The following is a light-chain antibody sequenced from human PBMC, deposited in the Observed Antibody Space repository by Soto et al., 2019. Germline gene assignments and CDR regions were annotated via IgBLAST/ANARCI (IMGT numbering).Light chain of an antibody. CDR3: SPYTTGRTYG. CDR1: SSDIGSSNG. V-gene: IGLV2-18*02. J-gene: IGLJ1*01. Sequence: QSALTQPPSVSGSPGQSCAISCTGTSSDIGSSNGVSWYQQPPGTAPKLMIYDVSNRPSGVADRSSGSKSGNTASLTISGLQAEDDADYYCSPYTTGRTYGVGTGTKLTVL. CDR2: DVS.